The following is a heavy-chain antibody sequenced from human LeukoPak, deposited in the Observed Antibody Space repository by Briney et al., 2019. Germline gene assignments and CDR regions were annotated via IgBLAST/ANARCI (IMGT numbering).Heavy chain of an antibody. CDR1: GFTFSSYA. CDR3: AKRLAAADTSSAFDI. J-gene: IGHJ3*02. Sequence: GGSLRLSCAASGFTFSSYAMSWVRQAPGKGLEWVSAISGSGGSTYYADSVKGRFTISRDNSKNTLYLQMNSLRVEDTALYYCAKRLAAADTSSAFDIWGQGTMVTVSS. V-gene: IGHV3-23*01. CDR2: ISGSGGST. D-gene: IGHD6-13*01.